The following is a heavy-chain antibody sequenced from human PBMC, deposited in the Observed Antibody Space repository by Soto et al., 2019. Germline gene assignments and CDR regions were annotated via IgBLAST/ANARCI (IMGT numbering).Heavy chain of an antibody. CDR3: ARDRRYYGSGRSNGMDV. Sequence: PSETLSLTCVVSGYSISSGYFWGWIRQPPGKGLEWIGTISHSGSTYSNPSLKSRVIISLDTSKNQFSLKLRSVTAADTAVYYRARDRRYYGSGRSNGMDVWGQGTTVTVSS. CDR1: GYSISSGYF. CDR2: ISHSGST. V-gene: IGHV4-38-2*02. D-gene: IGHD3-10*01. J-gene: IGHJ6*02.